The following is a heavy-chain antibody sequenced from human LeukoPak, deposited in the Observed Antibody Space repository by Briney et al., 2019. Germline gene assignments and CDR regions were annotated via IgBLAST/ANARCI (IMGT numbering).Heavy chain of an antibody. D-gene: IGHD3-22*01. CDR2: IRSKAYGGTT. J-gene: IGHJ3*02. CDR3: TRRYNYDSSGYYYVRDAFDI. CDR1: GFTFSDYY. V-gene: IGHV3-49*04. Sequence: GGSLRLSCAASGFTFSDYYMSWVRQAPGKGLEWVGFIRSKAYGGTTKNAASVKGRFTISRDDSRSIAYLQMNSLKTEDTAVYYCTRRYNYDSSGYYYVRDAFDIWGQGTMVTASS.